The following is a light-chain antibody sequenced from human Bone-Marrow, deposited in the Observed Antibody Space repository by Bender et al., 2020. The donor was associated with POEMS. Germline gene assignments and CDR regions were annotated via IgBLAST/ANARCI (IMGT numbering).Light chain of an antibody. CDR2: DVG. CDR3: SSYTTSSTPVV. J-gene: IGLJ2*01. CDR1: SYNY. V-gene: IGLV2-14*01. Sequence: QSALTQPASVSGSPGQSITISCTGTSYNYVSWYQQHPGKAPKLMIYDVGNRPSGVSNRFSGSKSGDTASLTISGLQAEDEADYYCSSYTTSSTPVVFGGGTKLTVL.